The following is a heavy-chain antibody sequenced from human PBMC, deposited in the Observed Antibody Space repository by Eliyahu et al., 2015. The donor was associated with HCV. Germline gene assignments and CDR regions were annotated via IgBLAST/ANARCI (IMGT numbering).Heavy chain of an antibody. Sequence: EGKLVESGGGVVKPGGSLRLSCAASGFTFNDYAMHWVRRVAGKGLEWVSGISWNSGSFGYADSVKGRFTISRDNTNNSLFLQMNSLTTDDTALYFCAKDKGGLGIMSIVVGVDATGGFDSWGQGTKVTVSS. V-gene: IGHV3-9*01. D-gene: IGHD2-15*01. CDR2: ISWNSGSF. CDR3: AKDKGGLGIMSIVVGVDATGGFDS. CDR1: GFTFNDYA. J-gene: IGHJ4*02.